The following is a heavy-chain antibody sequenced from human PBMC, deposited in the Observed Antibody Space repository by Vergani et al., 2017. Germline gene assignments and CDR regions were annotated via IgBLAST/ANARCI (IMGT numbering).Heavy chain of an antibody. Sequence: EVQLLQSGGGVIQPGGSVRLSCAASGFTFSACPMTWVRQAPGKGLEWVSAISARYPSTYYAAPVKGRFTIARDNSKNMLYLQMNSLRADDTAVYYCAILSYDTTPYLQGCYDCWGQGTLVSVSS. V-gene: IGHV3-23*01. CDR3: AILSYDTTPYLQGCYDC. J-gene: IGHJ4*02. CDR1: GFTFSACP. CDR2: ISARYPST. D-gene: IGHD3-22*01.